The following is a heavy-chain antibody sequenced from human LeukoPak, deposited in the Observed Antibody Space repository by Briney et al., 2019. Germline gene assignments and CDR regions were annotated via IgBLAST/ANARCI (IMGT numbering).Heavy chain of an antibody. V-gene: IGHV3-74*01. CDR2: INSDGSWT. J-gene: IGHJ4*02. Sequence: GGSLRLSCAASGNYWMHWVRQAPGKGLVWVSHINSDGSWTSYADSVKGRFTISKDNAKNTVYLQMNNLRAEDMAVYYCVSFYETYWGRGTLVTVSS. D-gene: IGHD2/OR15-2a*01. CDR3: VSFYETY. CDR1: GNYW.